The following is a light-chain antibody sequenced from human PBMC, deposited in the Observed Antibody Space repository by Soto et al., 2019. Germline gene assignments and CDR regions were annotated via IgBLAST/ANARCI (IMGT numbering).Light chain of an antibody. CDR1: QSVSSY. V-gene: IGKV3-11*01. J-gene: IGKJ5*01. Sequence: EIVLTQSPATLSFSPWERATLYCGASQSVSSYLAWYQQKPGQAPRLLIYDASNRATGIPARFSGSGSGTDFTLTISSLEPEDFAVYYCQQRSNWPPVFGQGTRLEI. CDR2: DAS. CDR3: QQRSNWPPV.